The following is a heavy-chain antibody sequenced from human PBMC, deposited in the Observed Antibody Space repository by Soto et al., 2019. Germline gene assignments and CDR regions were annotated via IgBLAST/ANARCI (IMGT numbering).Heavy chain of an antibody. CDR3: AAPREGEGHGYMDV. V-gene: IGHV1-18*01. Sequence: QVQLVQSGAEVKKPGASVKVSCKASGYTFTSYGISWVRQAPGQGLEWMGWISAYNGNTNYAQERQGRVTMTTGTSTSTAYMELRSMSSDDTAVYYCAAPREGEGHGYMDVWGKGTTVTVSS. CDR2: ISAYNGNT. CDR1: GYTFTSYG. J-gene: IGHJ6*03. D-gene: IGHD1-26*01.